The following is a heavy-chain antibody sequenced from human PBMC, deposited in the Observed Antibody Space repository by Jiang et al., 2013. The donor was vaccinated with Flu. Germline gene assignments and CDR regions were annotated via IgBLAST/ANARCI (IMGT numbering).Heavy chain of an antibody. CDR3: ARGAESCSSTTCYIFDY. Sequence: WINAGNGNTKYSQEFQGRVSITRDTSASTIYMELSSLRSEDMAVYFCARGAESCSSTTCYIFDYWGQGTLVTVSS. CDR2: INAGNGNT. J-gene: IGHJ4*02. V-gene: IGHV1-3*03. D-gene: IGHD2-2*02.